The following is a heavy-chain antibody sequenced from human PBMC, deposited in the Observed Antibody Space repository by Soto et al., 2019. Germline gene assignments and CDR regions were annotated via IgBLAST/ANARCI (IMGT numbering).Heavy chain of an antibody. CDR1: GGSISSYY. CDR3: ARRYGYYGMDV. V-gene: IGHV4-59*08. CDR2: IYYSGST. Sequence: SETLSLTCTVSGGSISSYYWSWIRQPPGKGLEWIGYIYYSGSTNYNPSLKSRVTISVDTSKNQLSLKLSSVTAADTAVYYCARRYGYYGMDVWGLGTTVTVSS. J-gene: IGHJ6*02. D-gene: IGHD4-17*01.